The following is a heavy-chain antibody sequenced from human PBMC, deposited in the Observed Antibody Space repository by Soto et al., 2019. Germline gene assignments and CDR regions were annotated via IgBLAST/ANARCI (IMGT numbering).Heavy chain of an antibody. CDR2: ISGSGGST. J-gene: IGHJ5*02. V-gene: IGHV3-23*01. CDR3: AKADSLAARPNWFDP. D-gene: IGHD6-13*01. CDR1: GFTFSSYA. Sequence: GGSLRLSCAASGFTFSSYAMSWVRQAPGKGLEWVSAISGSGGSTYYADSVKGRFTISRDNSKNTLYLQMNSLRAEDTAVYYYAKADSLAARPNWFDPWGQGTLVTVSS.